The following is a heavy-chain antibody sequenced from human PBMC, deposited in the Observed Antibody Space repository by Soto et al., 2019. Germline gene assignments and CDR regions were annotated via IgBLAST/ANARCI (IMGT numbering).Heavy chain of an antibody. J-gene: IGHJ1*01. CDR3: AKDLVYYDYFTCYLGPEYFQH. CDR1: GYTFTGYY. V-gene: IGHV1-2*02. CDR2: INPNSGGT. D-gene: IGHD3-9*01. Sequence: ASVKVSCKASGYTFTGYYMHWVRQAPGQGLEWMGWINPNSGGTNYAQKFQGRVTMTRDTSISTAYMELSRLRSDDTAVYYCAKDLVYYDYFTCYLGPEYFQHWGQGTLVTVSS.